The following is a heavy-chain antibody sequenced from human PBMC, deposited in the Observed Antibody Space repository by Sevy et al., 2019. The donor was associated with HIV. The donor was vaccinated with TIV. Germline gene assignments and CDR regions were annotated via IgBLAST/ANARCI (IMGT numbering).Heavy chain of an antibody. CDR1: GYSISSGYL. CDR2: VDHTGNT. V-gene: IGHV4-38-2*02. CDR3: ANFGRLLIINGDAFDV. J-gene: IGHJ3*01. Sequence: SEALSLTCTVSGYSISSGYLWGWIRQPPGKGLEWIGSVDHTGNTYYNPSLKSRVTTSVDTSKNQFSLRLSSVTAADTAVYYCANFGRLLIINGDAFDVWGQGTMVTVSS. D-gene: IGHD3-9*01.